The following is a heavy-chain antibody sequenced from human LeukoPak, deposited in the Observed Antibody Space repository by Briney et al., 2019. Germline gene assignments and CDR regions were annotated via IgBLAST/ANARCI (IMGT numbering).Heavy chain of an antibody. CDR2: IYSGGST. V-gene: IGHV4-4*07. CDR3: ARENTGSYREFDY. D-gene: IGHD1-26*01. J-gene: IGHJ4*02. Sequence: PSETLSLTCTVSGGSISSYYWSWIRQPAGKGLEWIGRIYSGGSTNYDPSLKSRVTMSVDSSNNQFSLKLSSVTAADTAVFYCARENTGSYREFDYWGQGTLVTVSS. CDR1: GGSISSYY.